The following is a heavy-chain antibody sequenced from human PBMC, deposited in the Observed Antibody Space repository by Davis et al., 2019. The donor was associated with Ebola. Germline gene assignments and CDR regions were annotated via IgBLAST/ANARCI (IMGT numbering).Heavy chain of an antibody. CDR3: ARLYGPGHYLNWYFNL. Sequence: GGSLRLSCKGSGYSFTSYWIGWVRQKPGKGLEWMGMIYPSDSDTRYSPSFQGQVIISADQSISTAYLQWDSLQASDTAVYYCARLYGPGHYLNWYFNLWGRGTLVTVSS. D-gene: IGHD3-10*01. J-gene: IGHJ2*01. CDR1: GYSFTSYW. CDR2: IYPSDSDT. V-gene: IGHV5-51*01.